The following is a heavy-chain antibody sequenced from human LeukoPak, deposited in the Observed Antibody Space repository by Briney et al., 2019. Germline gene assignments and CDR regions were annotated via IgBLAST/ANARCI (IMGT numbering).Heavy chain of an antibody. J-gene: IGHJ2*01. CDR2: ISSSSSYI. CDR1: GFTSSSYT. D-gene: IGHD5-24*01. V-gene: IGHV3-21*01. Sequence: GGSLRLSCAAPGFTSSSYTMNWVRQAPGKGLEWVSSISSSSSYIYYADSVKGRFTISRDNAKSSLYLQMNSLRAEDTAVYYCARPVEMATYYWYFDLWGRGTLVTVSS. CDR3: ARPVEMATYYWYFDL.